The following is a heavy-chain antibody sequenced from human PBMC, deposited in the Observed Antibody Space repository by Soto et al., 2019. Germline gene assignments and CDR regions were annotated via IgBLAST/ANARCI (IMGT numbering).Heavy chain of an antibody. V-gene: IGHV2-5*01. CDR3: AHEKSGRGTGPFDY. D-gene: IGHD1-1*01. Sequence: QITLKESGPTLVKPTQTLTLTCSFSGFSLSTSGVGVGWVRQAPGEPPQWLALIYCSDDKRYTPSLNSRLTVTKDTSKNQVVRTMTNMDPVDTATYFCAHEKSGRGTGPFDYWGPGIRVTVSS. CDR1: GFSLSTSGVG. J-gene: IGHJ4*02. CDR2: IYCSDDK.